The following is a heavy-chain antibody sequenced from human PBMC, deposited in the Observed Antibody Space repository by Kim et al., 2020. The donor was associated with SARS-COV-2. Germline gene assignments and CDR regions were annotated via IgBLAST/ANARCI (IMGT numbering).Heavy chain of an antibody. CDR3: ARDRNVLRYFDWLSPSDY. V-gene: IGHV3-11*06. D-gene: IGHD3-9*01. Sequence: KGRCTITRENAKNSLYLQMNSLRAEDTAVYYCARDRNVLRYFDWLSPSDYWGQGTLVTVSS. J-gene: IGHJ4*02.